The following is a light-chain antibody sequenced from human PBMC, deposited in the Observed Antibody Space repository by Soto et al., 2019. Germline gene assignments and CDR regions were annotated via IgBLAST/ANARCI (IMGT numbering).Light chain of an antibody. CDR2: GAS. Sequence: EIVLTQSPGTLSLSPGERATLSCRASQSVSSSFLAWYQQKPGQAPRVLIYGASSRATGIPDRFSGSGSGTDFTLNISRLEPEDFAVYYCQQYGSSPPNTFGQGTKLAIK. J-gene: IGKJ2*01. CDR3: QQYGSSPPNT. V-gene: IGKV3-20*01. CDR1: QSVSSSF.